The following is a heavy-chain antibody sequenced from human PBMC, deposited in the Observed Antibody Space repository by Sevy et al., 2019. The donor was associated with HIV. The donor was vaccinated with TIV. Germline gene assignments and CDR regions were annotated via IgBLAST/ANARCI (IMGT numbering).Heavy chain of an antibody. CDR1: GFTFSDYY. Sequence: GGSLRLSCAASGFTFSDYYMSWIRQAPGKGLEWISYISRRGSTIYYADSVKGRLTISRDNAKSSLYLQMNSLRAEDTAVYFCARDNSMMEEPGWFDPWGQGTLVTVSS. J-gene: IGHJ5*02. V-gene: IGHV3-11*01. D-gene: IGHD3-16*01. CDR3: ARDNSMMEEPGWFDP. CDR2: ISRRGSTI.